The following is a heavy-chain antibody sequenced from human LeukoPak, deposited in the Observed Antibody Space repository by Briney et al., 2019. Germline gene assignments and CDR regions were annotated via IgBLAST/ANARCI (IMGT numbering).Heavy chain of an antibody. J-gene: IGHJ3*01. CDR3: AKDSDIAVAGTDDAFDL. V-gene: IGHV3-30*18. CDR2: ISYDGSSE. D-gene: IGHD6-19*01. CDR1: GFTFSSDG. Sequence: GGSLRLSCAASGFTFSSDGMTWVRQAPGKGLQWVAVISYDGSSEYYADSVKGRFIISRDNSKNTLYLQVNSLRAEDTAVYYCAKDSDIAVAGTDDAFDLWGQGTMVTVSS.